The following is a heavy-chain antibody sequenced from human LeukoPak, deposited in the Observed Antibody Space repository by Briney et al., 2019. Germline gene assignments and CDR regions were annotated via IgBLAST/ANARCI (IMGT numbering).Heavy chain of an antibody. CDR1: GYSIRSGYY. V-gene: IGHV4-38-2*02. J-gene: IGHJ4*02. D-gene: IGHD5-24*01. CDR3: AKTPVGMVTLDY. Sequence: PSETLSLTCTVSGYSIRSGYYWGWIRQPPGKGLEWIGTIYHSGSTYYKPSLKSRVTISVDTSKNLFSLKLSSVTAADTAIYYCAKTPVGMVTLDYWGQGTLVTVSS. CDR2: IYHSGST.